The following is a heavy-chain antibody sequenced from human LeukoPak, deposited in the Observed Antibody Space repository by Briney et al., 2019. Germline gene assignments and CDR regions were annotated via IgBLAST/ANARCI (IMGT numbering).Heavy chain of an antibody. CDR3: AKDQATFGIYDYGMDV. J-gene: IGHJ6*02. CDR2: ISWNSGST. Sequence: GGSLRLSCAASGFTFDDYAMCWVRQSPGKGLEWVSGISWNSGSTGYADSVRGRFTISRDNAKKSLYRQMNSLRDEDTALYYCAKDQATFGIYDYGMDVWGQGTKVTVSS. D-gene: IGHD3-3*01. CDR1: GFTFDDYA. V-gene: IGHV3-9*01.